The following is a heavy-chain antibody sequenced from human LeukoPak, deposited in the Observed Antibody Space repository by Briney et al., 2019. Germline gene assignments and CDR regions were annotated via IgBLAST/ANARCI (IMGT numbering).Heavy chain of an antibody. CDR3: ARVLLGDSILLYSDFDY. V-gene: IGHV4-34*01. CDR1: GGSFSGYY. J-gene: IGHJ4*02. D-gene: IGHD3-3*02. Sequence: ASETLSLTCAVYGGSFSGYYWSWIRQPPGKGLEWIGEINHSGSTNYNPSLKSRVTISVDTSKNQFSLKLSSVTAADTAVYYCARVLLGDSILLYSDFDYWGQGTLVTVSS. CDR2: INHSGST.